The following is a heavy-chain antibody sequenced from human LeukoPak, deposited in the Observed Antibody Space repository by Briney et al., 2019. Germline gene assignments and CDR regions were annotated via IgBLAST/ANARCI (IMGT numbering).Heavy chain of an antibody. V-gene: IGHV3-74*01. J-gene: IGHJ1*01. CDR3: ARDKGYCSSTSCYGDFQH. CDR1: GFTVSSNY. D-gene: IGHD2-2*01. CDR2: INSDGSST. Sequence: GGSLRLSCAASGFTVSSNYMSWVRQAPGKGLVWVSRINSDGSSTSYADSVKGRFTISRDNAKNTLYLQMNSLRAEDTAVYYCARDKGYCSSTSCYGDFQHWGQGTLVTVSS.